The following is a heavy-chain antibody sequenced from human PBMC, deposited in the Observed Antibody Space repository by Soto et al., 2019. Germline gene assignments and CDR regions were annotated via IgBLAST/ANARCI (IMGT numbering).Heavy chain of an antibody. CDR2: INTYNGNT. CDR1: GYTFTRYG. J-gene: IGHJ6*01. V-gene: IGHV1-18*01. D-gene: IGHD3-16*01. Sequence: QVKLVQSGAEVKNPGASVKVSCKASGYTFTRYGIGWARQAPGQGLEWMGWINTYNGNTNYAQNVQGRVTLTTDTSASTAYMERRSLRSNDTAIYYCAMVDVYVTPSPQDVW. CDR3: AMVDVYVTPSPQDV.